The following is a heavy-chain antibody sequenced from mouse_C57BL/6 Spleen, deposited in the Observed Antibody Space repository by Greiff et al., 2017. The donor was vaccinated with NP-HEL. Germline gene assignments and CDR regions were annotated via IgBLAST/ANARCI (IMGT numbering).Heavy chain of an antibody. Sequence: QFQLQQPGAELVKPGASVKMSCKASGYTFTSYWITWVKQRPGQGLEWIGDIYPGSGSTNYNEKFKSKATLTVATSSSTAYMQLSSLTSEDSAVYDGARFRTGVARYFDVWGTGTTVTVSS. J-gene: IGHJ1*03. D-gene: IGHD1-1*01. CDR1: GYTFTSYW. CDR2: IYPGSGST. V-gene: IGHV1-55*01. CDR3: ARFRTGVARYFDV.